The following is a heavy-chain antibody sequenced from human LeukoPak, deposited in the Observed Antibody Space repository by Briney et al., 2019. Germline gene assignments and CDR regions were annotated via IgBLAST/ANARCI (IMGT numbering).Heavy chain of an antibody. Sequence: GGSLRLSCAASGFPFNKYWMHWVRQAPGKGLEWVSRISEDGYSTNYADSVKGRFTISRDNAKNTLYLQIDSLRADDTAVYHCVRDRWADLEADAFDIWGQGKMVIVSS. CDR2: ISEDGYST. CDR3: VRDRWADLEADAFDI. CDR1: GFPFNKYW. V-gene: IGHV3-74*01. J-gene: IGHJ3*02. D-gene: IGHD3-16*01.